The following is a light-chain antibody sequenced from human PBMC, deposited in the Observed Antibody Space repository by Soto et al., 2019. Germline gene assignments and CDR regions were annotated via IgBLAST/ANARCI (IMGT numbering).Light chain of an antibody. CDR2: KDT. J-gene: IGLJ1*01. V-gene: IGLV3-25*02. CDR1: ALPRQY. CDR3: QSSDISATYRV. Sequence: SYELTQPPSVSVSPGQTANITCSGAALPRQYTYWYQQRPGQAPVVVISKDTERPSGIPERFSGSSSGTTVTLTISGVQAEDEADYFCQSSDISATYRVFGPGTKVTVL.